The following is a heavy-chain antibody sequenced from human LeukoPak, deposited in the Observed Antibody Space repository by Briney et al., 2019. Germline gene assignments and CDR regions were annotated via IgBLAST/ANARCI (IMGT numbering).Heavy chain of an antibody. V-gene: IGHV3-7*01. J-gene: IGHJ3*02. CDR3: ARLGTRRDSGTFDI. CDR1: GFTFSSYW. CDR2: IKQDGSEK. Sequence: GGSLRLSCAASGFTFSSYWMSWVRQAPGKGLEWVANIKQDGSEKYYVDSVKGRFTISRDNAKNSLYLQMNSLRAEDTAVNYCARLGTRRDSGTFDIWGQGTMVTVSS. D-gene: IGHD1-26*01.